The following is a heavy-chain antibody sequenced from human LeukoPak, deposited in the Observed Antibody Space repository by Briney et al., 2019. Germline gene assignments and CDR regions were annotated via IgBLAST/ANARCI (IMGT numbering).Heavy chain of an antibody. CDR3: AKGGIQPNAFDI. CDR1: GFTFSSYG. J-gene: IGHJ3*02. CDR2: ISYDGSNK. Sequence: GGSLRLSCAASGFTFSSYGMRWVRQAPGKGLEWVAVISYDGSNKYYADSVKGRFTISRDNSKNTLYLQMSSLRAEDTAVYYCAKGGIQPNAFDIWGQGTMVTVSS. D-gene: IGHD5-18*01. V-gene: IGHV3-30*18.